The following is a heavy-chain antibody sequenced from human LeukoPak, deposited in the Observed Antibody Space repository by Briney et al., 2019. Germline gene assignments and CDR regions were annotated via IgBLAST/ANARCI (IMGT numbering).Heavy chain of an antibody. J-gene: IGHJ4*02. CDR1: GFTVSSYA. V-gene: IGHV3-30*04. CDR2: ISNDGSNK. Sequence: GGSLRLSCAASGFTVSSYAMYWVRQAPGKGLEWVAVISNDGSNKYYADSVKGRFTISRDNSKSTLFLQMNILRAEDTAVYYCARQSIWHFDYWGQGTLVTVSS. D-gene: IGHD2-21*01. CDR3: ARQSIWHFDY.